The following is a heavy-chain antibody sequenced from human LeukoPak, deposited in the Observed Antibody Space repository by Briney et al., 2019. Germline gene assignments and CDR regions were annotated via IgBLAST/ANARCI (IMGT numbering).Heavy chain of an antibody. J-gene: IGHJ4*02. V-gene: IGHV1-2*06. CDR1: GYTFTGYY. Sequence: ASVKVSCTTSGYTFTGYYMHWVRQAPGQGLEWMGRINPNSGDTNYAQKFQGRVTMTGDTSITTAYMELNSLRSDDTAVYYCAKAKPQGSDRDFDYWGQGTLVTVSS. D-gene: IGHD1-14*01. CDR3: AKAKPQGSDRDFDY. CDR2: INPNSGDT.